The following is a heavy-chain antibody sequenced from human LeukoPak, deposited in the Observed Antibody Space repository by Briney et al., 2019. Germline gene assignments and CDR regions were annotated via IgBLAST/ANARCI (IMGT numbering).Heavy chain of an antibody. CDR3: ARPYYDSSGYRPGYFDY. J-gene: IGHJ4*02. V-gene: IGHV1-46*01. CDR2: INPSGGST. Sequence: ASVKVSCKASGYTFTSYYMHWVRQAPGQGLEWMGIINPSGGSTSYAQKFQGRVTMTRDMSTGTVYMELSSLRSEDTAVYYCARPYYDSSGYRPGYFDYWGQGTLVTVSS. D-gene: IGHD3-22*01. CDR1: GYTFTSYY.